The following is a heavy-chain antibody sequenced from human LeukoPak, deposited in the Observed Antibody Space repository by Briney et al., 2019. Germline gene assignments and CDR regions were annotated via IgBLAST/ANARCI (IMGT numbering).Heavy chain of an antibody. Sequence: SETLSLTCTVSGGSISSYYWSWIRQPPGKGLEWIGYIYYSGSTNYNPSLKSRVTISVDTSKNQFSLKLSSVTAADTAVYYCARHRYGDYPYYYYYMDVWGKGTTVTVSS. V-gene: IGHV4-59*01. J-gene: IGHJ6*03. CDR1: GGSISSYY. CDR3: ARHRYGDYPYYYYYMDV. CDR2: IYYSGST. D-gene: IGHD4-17*01.